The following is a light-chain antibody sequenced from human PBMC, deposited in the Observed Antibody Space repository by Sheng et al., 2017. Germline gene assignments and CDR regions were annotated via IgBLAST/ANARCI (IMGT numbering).Light chain of an antibody. CDR3: QQYNNWPRT. CDR2: VAS. Sequence: EIVLTQSPGTLSLSPGERATLSCRASQSVSSSYLSWYQQKPGQAPRLLIYVASTRATGIPARFSGSGSGTEFTLTISSLQSEDFAVYYCQQYNNWPRTFGQGTKVEIK. CDR1: QSVSSSY. V-gene: IGKV3-15*01. J-gene: IGKJ1*01.